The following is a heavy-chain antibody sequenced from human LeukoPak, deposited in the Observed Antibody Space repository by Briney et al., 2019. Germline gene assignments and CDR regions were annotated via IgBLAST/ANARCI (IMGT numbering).Heavy chain of an antibody. V-gene: IGHV3-43*02. D-gene: IGHD3-22*01. Sequence: GGSLRLSCAAPGFSFDDYAIHWVRQAPGKGLEWVSLISGDGGSTFYADSVKGRFTISRDNSKNSLYLQMSSLRSEDTALYYCARESDSSSWYDSWGQGTLVTVSS. J-gene: IGHJ5*01. CDR2: ISGDGGST. CDR1: GFSFDDYA. CDR3: ARESDSSSWYDS.